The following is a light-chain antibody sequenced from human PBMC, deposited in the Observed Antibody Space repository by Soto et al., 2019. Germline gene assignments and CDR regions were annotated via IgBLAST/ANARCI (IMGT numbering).Light chain of an antibody. Sequence: DIQMTQSPSSLSASVGDRVTITCRASQGISNYLAWYQQKPGKVPKLLIYAASTLQSVVPSRFSGSGSGTDFTLTISSLQPEDVATYYGQKYNSAPRTCGQGTNVESK. CDR3: QKYNSAPRT. J-gene: IGKJ1*01. V-gene: IGKV1-27*01. CDR1: QGISNY. CDR2: AAS.